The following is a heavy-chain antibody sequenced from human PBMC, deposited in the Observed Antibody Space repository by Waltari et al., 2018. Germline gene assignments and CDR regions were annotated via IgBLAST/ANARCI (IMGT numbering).Heavy chain of an antibody. CDR3: AKSPGVYSSSPFDY. D-gene: IGHD6-6*01. J-gene: IGHJ4*02. Sequence: EVQLLESGGGLVQPGGSLGLSCAASGFTFSSYAMSWVRQAPGKVREWFSAISGSGGSTYYADSVKGRFTISRDNSKNTLYLQMNSLRAEDTAVYYCAKSPGVYSSSPFDYWGQGTLVTVSS. CDR2: ISGSGGST. CDR1: GFTFSSYA. V-gene: IGHV3-23*01.